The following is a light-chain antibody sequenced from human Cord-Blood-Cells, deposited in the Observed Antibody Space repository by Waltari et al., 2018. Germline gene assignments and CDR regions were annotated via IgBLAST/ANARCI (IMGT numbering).Light chain of an antibody. CDR3: NSRDSSGNHPVV. CDR2: GKN. V-gene: IGLV3-19*01. CDR1: SLRRYY. J-gene: IGLJ2*01. Sequence: SSELTQDPAVSVALGQTVSITCQGDSLRRYYASWYQQKPGQAPVLVIYGKNNRPSGIPDRFSGSSSGNTASLTITGAQAEDEADYYCNSRDSSGNHPVVFGGGTKLTVL.